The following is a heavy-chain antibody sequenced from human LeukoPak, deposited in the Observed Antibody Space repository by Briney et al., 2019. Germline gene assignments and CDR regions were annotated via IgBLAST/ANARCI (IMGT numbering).Heavy chain of an antibody. J-gene: IGHJ6*02. CDR1: GGTFSSYA. CDR3: ARSKVVVISLYYYYGMDV. CDR2: IIPIFGTA. V-gene: IGHV1-69*13. Sequence: SVTVSCKASGGTFSSYAISWVRQAPGQGLEWMGGIIPIFGTANYAQKFQGRVTITADESTSTAYMELSSLRSEDTAVYYCARSKVVVISLYYYYGMDVWGQGTTVTVSS. D-gene: IGHD3-22*01.